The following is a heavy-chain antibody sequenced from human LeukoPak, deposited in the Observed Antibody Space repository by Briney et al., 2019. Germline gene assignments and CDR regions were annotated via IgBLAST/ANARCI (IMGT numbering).Heavy chain of an antibody. V-gene: IGHV3-30*18. J-gene: IGHJ4*02. D-gene: IGHD3-10*01. CDR1: GFTFSSYS. Sequence: QPGRSLRLSCAASGFTFSSYSMHWVRQAPGKGLEWVAVISYDGSNKYYADSVKGRFTISRDNSKNTLYLQMNSLRAEDTAVYYCAKDPLARVVRDYFDYWGQGTLVTLSS. CDR2: ISYDGSNK. CDR3: AKDPLARVVRDYFDY.